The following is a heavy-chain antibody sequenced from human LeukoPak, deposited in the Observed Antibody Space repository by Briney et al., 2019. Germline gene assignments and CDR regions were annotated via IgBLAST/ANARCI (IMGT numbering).Heavy chain of an antibody. CDR2: VYTSGNT. CDR1: GGSISSGNCY. J-gene: IGHJ4*02. CDR3: ARDYYDSSGYYPFDY. Sequence: SQTLSLTCTVSGGSISSGNCYWSWIRQPAGKGLEWIGRVYTSGNTNYNPSLKSRVTISLDTSKNQFSLKLTSVTAADTAVYYCARDYYDSSGYYPFDYWGQGTLVTVSS. D-gene: IGHD3-22*01. V-gene: IGHV4-61*02.